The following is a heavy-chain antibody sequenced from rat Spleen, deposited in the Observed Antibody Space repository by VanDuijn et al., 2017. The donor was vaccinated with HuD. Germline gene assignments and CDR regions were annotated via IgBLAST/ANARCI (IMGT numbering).Heavy chain of an antibody. D-gene: IGHD1-2*01. CDR2: ITNSGGST. CDR1: GFTFNNYW. CDR3: ARSIYYYGSYVMDA. Sequence: EVQLVETGGGLVQPGRSLKLSCVASGFTFNNYWMSWTRQAPGKGLEWVASITNSGGSTYYPDSVKGRFTISRDNAKNTQYLQMDSLRSEDTATYYCARSIYYYGSYVMDAWGQGASVTVSS. J-gene: IGHJ4*01. V-gene: IGHV5-31*01.